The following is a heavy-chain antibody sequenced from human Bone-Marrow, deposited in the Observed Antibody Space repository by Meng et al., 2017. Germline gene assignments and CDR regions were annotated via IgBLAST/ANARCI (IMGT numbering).Heavy chain of an antibody. D-gene: IGHD4-17*01. CDR3: ARDQVYGDYVGVAFDI. V-gene: IGHV3-30*04. Sequence: GGSLRLSCAASGFTFSSYAMHWVRQAPGKGLEWVAVISYDGSNKYYADSVKGRFTISRDNSKNTLYLQMNSLRAEDTAVYYCARDQVYGDYVGVAFDIWGQGTMVTVSS. J-gene: IGHJ3*02. CDR2: ISYDGSNK. CDR1: GFTFSSYA.